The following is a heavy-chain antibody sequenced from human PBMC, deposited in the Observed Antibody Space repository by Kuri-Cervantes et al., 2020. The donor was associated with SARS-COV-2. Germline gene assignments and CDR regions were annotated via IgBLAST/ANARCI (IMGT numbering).Heavy chain of an antibody. CDR2: LSGSGGRT. CDR1: GFTFRNYD. J-gene: IGHJ4*02. CDR3: AKILGITIFGVTINPQFDY. V-gene: IGHV3-23*01. D-gene: IGHD3-3*01. Sequence: GESLKISCAASGFTFRNYDMTWVRQAPGKGLEWVSSLSGSGGRTYYADSVKGRFTISRDNSKNTLYLQMNSLRAEDTAVYYCAKILGITIFGVTINPQFDYWGQGTLVTVSS.